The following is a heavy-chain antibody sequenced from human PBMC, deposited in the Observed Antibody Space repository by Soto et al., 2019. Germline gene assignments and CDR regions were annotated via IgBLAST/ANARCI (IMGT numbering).Heavy chain of an antibody. J-gene: IGHJ3*01. CDR3: AKGFIVVVTVIRPDDAFDV. CDR1: GFTFGNFG. V-gene: IGHV3-23*01. CDR2: ISGGGGST. Sequence: GGSLRLSCAASGFTFGNFGMKWVRQAPGKGLEWVSGISGGGGSTYYADSVKGRFTISRDPSKNTIFLEMNSLRAEDTAVYYCAKGFIVVVTVIRPDDAFDVWGQGTRVTVSS. D-gene: IGHD2-21*02.